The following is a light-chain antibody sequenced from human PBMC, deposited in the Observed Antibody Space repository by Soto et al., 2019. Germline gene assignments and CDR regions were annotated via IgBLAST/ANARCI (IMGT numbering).Light chain of an antibody. CDR3: QQYNDYLT. Sequence: DIQMTQSPSSLSASVGDRVTITCRASQSISSYLNWYQQKPGKAPKLLIYAASSLQSGVPSRFSGSGSGTDFTLTISSLQPEDFATYYCQQYNDYLTFGQGTRVEIK. CDR1: QSISSY. J-gene: IGKJ1*01. CDR2: AAS. V-gene: IGKV1-39*01.